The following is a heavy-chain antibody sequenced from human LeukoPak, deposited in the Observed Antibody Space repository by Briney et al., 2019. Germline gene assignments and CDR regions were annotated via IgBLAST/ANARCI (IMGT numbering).Heavy chain of an antibody. J-gene: IGHJ4*02. CDR2: ISGSGGST. V-gene: IGHV3-23*01. D-gene: IGHD4-23*01. Sequence: GGSLRLSCAASGFTFSSYAMSCVRQAPGKGLEWVSGISGSGGSTYYADSVKGRFTISRDNSENTLYLQMNSLRPEDTAVYYCAKEVNYGANSIDSWGQGTLVTVSS. CDR3: AKEVNYGANSIDS. CDR1: GFTFSSYA.